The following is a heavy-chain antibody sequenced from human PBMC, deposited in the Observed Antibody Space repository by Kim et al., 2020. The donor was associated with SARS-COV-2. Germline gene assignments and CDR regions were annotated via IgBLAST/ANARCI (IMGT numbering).Heavy chain of an antibody. Sequence: SETLSLTCAVYGGSFSGYYWSWIRQPPGKGLEWIGEINHSGSTNYNPSLKSRVTISVDTSKNQFSLKLSSVTAADTAVYYCARGRTGTMVRGVNWFDPWGQGTLVTVSS. D-gene: IGHD3-10*01. CDR2: INHSGST. CDR3: ARGRTGTMVRGVNWFDP. V-gene: IGHV4-34*01. J-gene: IGHJ5*02. CDR1: GGSFSGYY.